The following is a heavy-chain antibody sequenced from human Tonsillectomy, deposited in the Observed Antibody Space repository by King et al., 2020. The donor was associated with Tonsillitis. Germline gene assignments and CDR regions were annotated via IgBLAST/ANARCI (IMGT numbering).Heavy chain of an antibody. D-gene: IGHD3-3*01. CDR1: GFTFSSYW. CDR3: ARGTYDFWGSYYFQY. V-gene: IGHV3-74*03. Sequence: VQLVESGGGLVQPGGSLRLSCAASGFTFSSYWMHWVRQAPGKGLVWVSRLNSDGTSTTSADSVKGRFTISRDNAKNTLYLHMNSLRVDDTAVYYCARGTYDFWGSYYFQYWGQGTLVTVSS. CDR2: LNSDGTST. J-gene: IGHJ4*02.